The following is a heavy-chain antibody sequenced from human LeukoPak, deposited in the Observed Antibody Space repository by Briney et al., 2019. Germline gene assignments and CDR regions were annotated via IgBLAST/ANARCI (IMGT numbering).Heavy chain of an antibody. CDR3: ARAFLVGYSPEHYFFDY. CDR2: MNPISHNQ. J-gene: IGHJ4*02. CDR1: GYSFSGYD. D-gene: IGHD2-15*01. Sequence: ASVRVSCKASGYSFSGYDINWVRQATGQGLEWMGWMNPISHNQGFAQKFQGRVTLTRDTSISTVYMELSSLESEDSAVYYCARAFLVGYSPEHYFFDYWGQGILVTVSS. V-gene: IGHV1-8*01.